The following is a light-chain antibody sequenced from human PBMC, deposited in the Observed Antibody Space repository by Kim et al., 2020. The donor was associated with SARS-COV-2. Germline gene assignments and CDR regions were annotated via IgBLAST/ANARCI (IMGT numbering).Light chain of an antibody. CDR2: DVS. Sequence: QSALTQPASVSGSPGQSVTISCTGTSSDIGHSNFVSWYQQPPGEVPKLIIFDVSHRPSGVSDRFSGSKSGHTASLTISGLQAEDEADFYCGSYTSSSTFVFGGGTQLTVL. CDR3: GSYTSSSTFV. CDR1: SSDIGHSNF. J-gene: IGLJ2*01. V-gene: IGLV2-14*03.